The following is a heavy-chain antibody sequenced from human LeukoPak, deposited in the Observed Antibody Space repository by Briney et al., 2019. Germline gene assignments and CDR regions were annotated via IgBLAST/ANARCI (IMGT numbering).Heavy chain of an antibody. CDR3: ATGLTPSGGYDLWEFDY. CDR2: FDPEDGET. V-gene: IGHV1-24*01. CDR1: GYTLTELS. Sequence: ASVKVSCKVSGYTLTELSMHWVRQAPGKGLEWMGGFDPEDGETIYAQKFQGRVTMTEDTSTDTAYMELSSLRSEDTAVYYCATGLTPSGGYDLWEFDYWGQGTLVTVSS. D-gene: IGHD3-3*01. J-gene: IGHJ4*02.